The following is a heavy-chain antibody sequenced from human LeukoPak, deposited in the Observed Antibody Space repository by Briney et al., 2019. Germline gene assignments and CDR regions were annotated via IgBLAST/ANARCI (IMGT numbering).Heavy chain of an antibody. D-gene: IGHD1-26*01. J-gene: IGHJ4*02. CDR1: GFIFSNYG. V-gene: IGHV3-30*03. CDR3: ATESGIVGATGFDY. CDR2: ISYDGSNK. Sequence: QTGRSLRLSCAASGFIFSNYGMHWVRQAPGKGLEWVAVISYDGSNKYYADSVKGRFTISRDNSKNTVYLQMNSLRAEDTAVYYCATESGIVGATGFDYRGQGTLVTVSS.